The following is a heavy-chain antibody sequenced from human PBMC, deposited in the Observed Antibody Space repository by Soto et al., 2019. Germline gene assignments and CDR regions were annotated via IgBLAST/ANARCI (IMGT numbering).Heavy chain of an antibody. CDR3: ARQRRVSVVILNWFDP. CDR2: IYYSGST. J-gene: IGHJ5*02. D-gene: IGHD3-22*01. CDR1: GGSISSSSYY. Sequence: SETLSLTCTVSGGSISSSSYYWGWIRQPPGKGLEWIGSIYYSGSTYYNPSLKSRVTISVDTSKNQFSLKLSSVTAADTAVYYCARQRRVSVVILNWFDPWGQGTLVTVSS. V-gene: IGHV4-39*01.